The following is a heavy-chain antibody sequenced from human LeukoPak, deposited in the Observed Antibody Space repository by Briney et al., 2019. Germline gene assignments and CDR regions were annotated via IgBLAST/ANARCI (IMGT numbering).Heavy chain of an antibody. CDR3: ARGSGSYPYYFDY. V-gene: IGHV1-2*02. J-gene: IGHJ4*02. D-gene: IGHD1-26*01. CDR2: VNPNSGGT. CDR1: VYTCTDYY. Sequence: ASVKVSCKASVYTCTDYYIHWVRQAPGQGLEWMGWVNPNSGGTNYVQKFQGRVTMTRDTSIRTAYMELSRLRSDDTAVYYCARGSGSYPYYFDYWGQGTLVTVSS.